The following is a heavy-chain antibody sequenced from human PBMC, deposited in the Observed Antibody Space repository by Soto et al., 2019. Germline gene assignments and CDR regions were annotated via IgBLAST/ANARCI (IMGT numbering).Heavy chain of an antibody. V-gene: IGHV4-31*03. J-gene: IGHJ5*01. CDR2: IYYTGIT. D-gene: IGHD1-1*01. Sequence: QVQLQESGPGLVKPSQTLSLTCSVSGGSISRDSYYWTWIRQHPGKGLEWIGYIYYTGITHYSPSLRTRVTISVDTSNSQFSLNLNSVTAADTAMYYCATGTSSWFESWGQGTLVTVSS. CDR1: GGSISRDSYY. CDR3: ATGTSSWFES.